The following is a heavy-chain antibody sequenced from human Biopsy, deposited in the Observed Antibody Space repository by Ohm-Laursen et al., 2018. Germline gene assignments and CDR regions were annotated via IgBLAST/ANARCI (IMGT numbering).Heavy chain of an antibody. J-gene: IGHJ4*02. CDR2: FNSDGTDT. Sequence: SLRLSCSASGFTFSSSWMHWVRQAPGKGLEWVSRFNSDGTDTTYADSVKGRFTISRDNAKNTLYLQMNSLRVEDTAVYYCAKAGRGYIDYWGQGILVTVSS. D-gene: IGHD5-18*01. V-gene: IGHV3-74*01. CDR3: AKAGRGYIDY. CDR1: GFTFSSSW.